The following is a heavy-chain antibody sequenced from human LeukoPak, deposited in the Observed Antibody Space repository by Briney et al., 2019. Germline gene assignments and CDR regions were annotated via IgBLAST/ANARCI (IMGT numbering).Heavy chain of an antibody. CDR3: ARGRFFYGWGIDV. J-gene: IGHJ6*02. CDR1: GFTFRDFG. CDR2: RKGDETEN. Sequence: GGSLRLSCAASGFTFRDFGMNGVRQARGKGLEGVAVRKGDETENHYVASLKGRFTISRDNAENSLSLQMNSLTVEDTAVYFCARGRFFYGWGIDVWGQGTTVIVSS. V-gene: IGHV3-7*01. D-gene: IGHD2/OR15-2a*01.